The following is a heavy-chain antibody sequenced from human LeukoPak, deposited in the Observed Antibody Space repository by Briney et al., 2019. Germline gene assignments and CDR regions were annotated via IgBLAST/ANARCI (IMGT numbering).Heavy chain of an antibody. V-gene: IGHV3-7*01. CDR2: MKQDGSEK. Sequence: GGSLRLSCAASGFTFSSYWMSWVRQAPGKGLEWVANMKQDGSEKYYVDSVKGRFTTSRDNAKNSLYLQMNSLRAEDTAVYYCASARMGWLREYYFDYWGQGTLVTVSS. D-gene: IGHD5-12*01. CDR3: ASARMGWLREYYFDY. J-gene: IGHJ4*02. CDR1: GFTFSSYW.